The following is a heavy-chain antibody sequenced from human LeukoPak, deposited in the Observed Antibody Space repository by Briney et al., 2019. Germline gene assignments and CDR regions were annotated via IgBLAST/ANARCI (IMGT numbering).Heavy chain of an antibody. V-gene: IGHV4-59*08. CDR2: ISYIGST. CDR1: GDSIRNYY. D-gene: IGHD6-13*01. J-gene: IGHJ4*02. Sequence: SETLSLTCTVSGDSIRNYYWNWIRQPPGKGLEWIGYISYIGSTNYNPSLDSRVTISLDTSKNQFSLKLRSVTAADTAVYYYASSYTSDWSYYFHYWGQGALVTVSS. CDR3: ASSYTSDWSYYFHY.